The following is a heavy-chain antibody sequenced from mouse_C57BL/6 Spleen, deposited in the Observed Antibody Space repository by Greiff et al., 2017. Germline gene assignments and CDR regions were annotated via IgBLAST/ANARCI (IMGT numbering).Heavy chain of an antibody. Sequence: QVQLQQPGAELVMPGASVKLSCKASGYTFTSYWMHWVKQRPGQGLEWIGEIDPSDSYTNYNQKFKGKSTLTVDKSSSTAYMQLSSLTSEDSAVYYCARAETYGYRFMDYWGQGTSGTVSS. CDR1: GYTFTSYW. V-gene: IGHV1-69*01. D-gene: IGHD2-2*01. CDR3: ARAETYGYRFMDY. J-gene: IGHJ4*01. CDR2: IDPSDSYT.